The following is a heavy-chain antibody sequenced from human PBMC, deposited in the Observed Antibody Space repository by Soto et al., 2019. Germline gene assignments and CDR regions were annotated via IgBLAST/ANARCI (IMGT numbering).Heavy chain of an antibody. J-gene: IGHJ4*02. D-gene: IGHD1-26*01. V-gene: IGHV3-23*01. CDR1: GFTFNYYT. CDR2: VSGSGANT. CDR3: AKDRGGCPNGWEYFDF. Sequence: PGGSLRLSCAASGFTFNYYTMGWVRQAPGKGLEWVSSVSGSGANTYYADSVKGRFTISRDNSKNTVSLQMNSLTVEDTAVFYCAKDRGGCPNGWEYFDFWGQGNLVTVSS.